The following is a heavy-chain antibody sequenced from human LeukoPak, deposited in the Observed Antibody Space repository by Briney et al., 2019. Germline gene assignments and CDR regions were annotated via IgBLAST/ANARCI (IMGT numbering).Heavy chain of an antibody. V-gene: IGHV3-21*01. J-gene: IGHJ4*02. CDR1: GFTFSSYS. D-gene: IGHD5-12*01. Sequence: KPGGSLRLSCAASGFTFSSYSMNWVRQAPGKGLEWVSSISSSSSYIYYADSVKGRFTISSDNAKNSLYLQMNSLRAEDTAVYYCARGVVATISPLDYWGQGTLVTVSS. CDR3: ARGVVATISPLDY. CDR2: ISSSSSYI.